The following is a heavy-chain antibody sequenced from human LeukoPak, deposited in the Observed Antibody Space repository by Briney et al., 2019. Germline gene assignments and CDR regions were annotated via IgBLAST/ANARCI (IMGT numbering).Heavy chain of an antibody. CDR2: IFYSGST. CDR3: ATSGGDGYNVYY. J-gene: IGHJ4*02. Sequence: PSETLSLTCTVSGGSINSYYWSWIRQPPGKGLEWIGYIFYSGSTKYNPSLKSRGTISVDTSKKQFSLKLTYVTAADTVVYYCATSGGDGYNVYYWGQGTLVTVSS. CDR1: GGSINSYY. V-gene: IGHV4-59*08. D-gene: IGHD5-24*01.